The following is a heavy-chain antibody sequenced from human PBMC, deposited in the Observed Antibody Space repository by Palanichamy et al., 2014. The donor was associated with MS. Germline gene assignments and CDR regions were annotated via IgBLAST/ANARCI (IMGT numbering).Heavy chain of an antibody. V-gene: IGHV3-23*01. CDR1: GFTFSSYT. CDR3: AKSSSTSRTGWTGGGS. J-gene: IGHJ5*02. Sequence: EVQLLESGGILVQPGESLRLSCAASGFTFSSYTMAWVRQAPGKGLEWVSGISGSGGSTYYADTVKGRFTISRDNSKNTLYLLMNSLRAEDTAIYYCAKSSSTSRTGWTGGGSWGQGTLVTVSS. D-gene: IGHD6-19*01. CDR2: ISGSGGST.